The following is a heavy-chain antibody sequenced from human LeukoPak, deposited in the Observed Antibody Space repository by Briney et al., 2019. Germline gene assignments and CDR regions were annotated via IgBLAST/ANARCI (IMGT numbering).Heavy chain of an antibody. CDR1: GFTFSSYS. Sequence: GGSLRLSCAASGFTFSSYSMNWVRQAPGKGLEWVSSISSSSSYVYYADSVKGRFTISRDNAKNSLYLQMNSLRAEDTAVYYCAKGVHSYADYWGQGTLVTVSS. J-gene: IGHJ4*02. D-gene: IGHD5-18*01. CDR2: ISSSSSYV. CDR3: AKGVHSYADY. V-gene: IGHV3-21*01.